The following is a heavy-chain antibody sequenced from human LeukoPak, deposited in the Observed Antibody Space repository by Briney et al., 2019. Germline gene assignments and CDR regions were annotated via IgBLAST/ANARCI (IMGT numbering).Heavy chain of an antibody. D-gene: IGHD3-16*02. CDR3: TTGVMITFGGVIVFDY. V-gene: IGHV3-15*01. Sequence: GGSLRLSCAASGFTFSNAWMSWVRQAPGKGLEWVGRIKSKTDGGTTDYAAPVKGRFTISRDDSKNTLYLQMNSLKAEDTAVYYCTTGVMITFGGVIVFDYWGQGTLVTVSS. CDR1: GFTFSNAW. CDR2: IKSKTDGGTT. J-gene: IGHJ4*02.